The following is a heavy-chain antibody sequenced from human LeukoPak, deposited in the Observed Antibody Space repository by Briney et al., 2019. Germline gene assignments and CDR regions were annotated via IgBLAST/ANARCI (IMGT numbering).Heavy chain of an antibody. Sequence: GGSLRLSCAASGFTFSSYAMHWVRQAPGKGLEWVAVIWYDGSNKYYADSVKGRFTISRDHSKNTLYLQMNSLRAEDSAVYYCARTLVAAPGTKGGPWGQGTLVTVPS. D-gene: IGHD6-13*01. CDR1: GFTFSSYA. CDR2: IWYDGSNK. J-gene: IGHJ5*02. V-gene: IGHV3-33*01. CDR3: ARTLVAAPGTKGGP.